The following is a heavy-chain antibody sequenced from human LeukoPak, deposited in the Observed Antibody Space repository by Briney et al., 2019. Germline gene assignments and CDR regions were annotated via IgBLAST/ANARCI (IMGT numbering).Heavy chain of an antibody. D-gene: IGHD5-18*01. CDR1: GFPFSSYA. CDR2: ISSTGSNI. Sequence: KAGGSLRLSCAASGFPFSSYAMNWVRQAPGKGLEWVSSISSTGSNIYYADSVKGRFTISRDNAKNTLYLQMNSLRADDTAVYYCARVDSYGPTFDYWGQGTPVTVSS. J-gene: IGHJ4*02. CDR3: ARVDSYGPTFDY. V-gene: IGHV3-21*01.